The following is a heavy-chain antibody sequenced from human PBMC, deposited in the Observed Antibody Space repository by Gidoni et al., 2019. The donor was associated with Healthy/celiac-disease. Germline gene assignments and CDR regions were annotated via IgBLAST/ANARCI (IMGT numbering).Heavy chain of an antibody. J-gene: IGHJ5*02. CDR3: ARAPPSIFGVVDNWFDP. D-gene: IGHD3-3*01. Sequence: QVQLQESGPGLVKPSETLSLTCTVSGGSISRYYWSWIRQPPGKGLEWIGYIYYSGSTNYNPSLKSRVTISVDTSKNQFSLKLSSVTAADTAVYYCARAPPSIFGVVDNWFDPWGQGTLVTVSS. CDR2: IYYSGST. CDR1: GGSISRYY. V-gene: IGHV4-59*01.